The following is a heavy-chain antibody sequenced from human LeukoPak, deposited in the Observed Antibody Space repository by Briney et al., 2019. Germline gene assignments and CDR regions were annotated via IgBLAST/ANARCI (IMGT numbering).Heavy chain of an antibody. CDR2: IRYDGSNK. CDR1: GFTFSSYG. J-gene: IGHJ4*02. CDR3: AKPHQLLPRYFDY. D-gene: IGHD2-2*01. V-gene: IGHV3-30*02. Sequence: PGGSLRLSCAASGFTFSSYGMHWVRQAPGKGLEWVAFIRYDGSNKYHADSVKGRFTISRDNSKNTLYLQMNSLRAEDTAVYYCAKPHQLLPRYFDYWGQGTLVTVSS.